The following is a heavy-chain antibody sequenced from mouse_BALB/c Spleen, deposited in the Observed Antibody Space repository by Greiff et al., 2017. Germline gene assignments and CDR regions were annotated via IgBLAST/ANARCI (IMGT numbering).Heavy chain of an antibody. D-gene: IGHD1-1*02. CDR3: ARQTGDFDY. Sequence: QVQLQQSGAELVKPGASVKLSCKASGYTFTSYWMHWVKQRPGQGLEWIGEIDPSDSYTNYNQKFKGKATLTVDKSSSTAYMQLSSLTSEDSAVYYCARQTGDFDYWGQGTTLTVSS. CDR1: GYTFTSYW. J-gene: IGHJ2*01. CDR2: IDPSDSYT. V-gene: IGHV1-69*02.